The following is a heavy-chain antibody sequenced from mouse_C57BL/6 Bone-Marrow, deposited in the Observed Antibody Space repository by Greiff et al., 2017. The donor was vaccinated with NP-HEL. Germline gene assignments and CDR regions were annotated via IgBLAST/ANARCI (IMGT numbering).Heavy chain of an antibody. J-gene: IGHJ4*01. CDR3: ARIFYYYGSSYDYAMDY. CDR1: GYTFTDHT. D-gene: IGHD1-1*01. CDR2: IYPRDGST. V-gene: IGHV1-78*01. Sequence: VQLQQSDAELVKPGASVKISCKVSGYTFTDHTIHWMKQRPEQGLEWIGYIYPRDGSTKYNEKFKGKATLTADKSSSTAYMQLNSLTSEDSAVYFCARIFYYYGSSYDYAMDYWGQGTSVTVSS.